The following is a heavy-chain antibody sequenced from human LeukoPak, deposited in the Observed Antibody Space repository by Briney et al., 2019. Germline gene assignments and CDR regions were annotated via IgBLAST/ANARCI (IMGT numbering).Heavy chain of an antibody. CDR2: ISYDGSNK. CDR3: ARETYYYGSGSYYTSTFDY. J-gene: IGHJ4*02. D-gene: IGHD3-10*01. V-gene: IGHV3-30-3*01. CDR1: GFTFSSYA. Sequence: GGSLRLSCAASGFTFSSYAMHRVRQAPGKGLEWVAVISYDGSNKYYADSVKGRFTISRDNSKNTLYLQMNSLRAEDTAVYYCARETYYYGSGSYYTSTFDYWGQGTLVTVSS.